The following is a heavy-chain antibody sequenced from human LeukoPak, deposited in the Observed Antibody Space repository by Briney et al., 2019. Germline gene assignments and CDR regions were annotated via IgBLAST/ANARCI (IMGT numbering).Heavy chain of an antibody. CDR1: GFTFSGSA. V-gene: IGHV3-73*01. CDR3: AKGGSSWYGSPFDY. D-gene: IGHD6-13*01. CDR2: IRSKANSYAT. J-gene: IGHJ4*02. Sequence: GGSLRLSCAASGFTFSGSAMHWVRQASGKGLEWVGRIRSKANSYATAYAASVKGWFTISRDDSKNTAYLQMNSLKTEDTAVYYCAKGGSSWYGSPFDYWGQGTLVTVSS.